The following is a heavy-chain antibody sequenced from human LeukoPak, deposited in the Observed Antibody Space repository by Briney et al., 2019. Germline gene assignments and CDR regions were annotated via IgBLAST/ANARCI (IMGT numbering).Heavy chain of an antibody. CDR3: ARDQAIDIRAYDI. Sequence: GGSLTLFCAASGFAFSGYNMNWLRQAPGKGLEWVSFIDAGGSYIRYADSVKGRFTISRDNAKNSLFPKMNSRRAEYTGMYFCARDQAIDIRAYDICGQGTMVTASS. CDR1: GFAFSGYN. V-gene: IGHV3-21*01. D-gene: IGHD5-12*01. J-gene: IGHJ3*02. CDR2: IDAGGSYI.